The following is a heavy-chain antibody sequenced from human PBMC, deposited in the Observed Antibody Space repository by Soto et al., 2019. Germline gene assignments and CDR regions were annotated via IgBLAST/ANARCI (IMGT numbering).Heavy chain of an antibody. D-gene: IGHD3-3*01. CDR3: ARLQMEGVVIIGLFDY. Sequence: PSETLSLTCTVSGGSISSYYWSWIRQPPGKGLEWIGYIYYSGSTNYNPSLKSRVTISVDTSKNQFSLKLSSVTAADTAVYYCARLQMEGVVIIGLFDYWSQGTLVTVSS. V-gene: IGHV4-59*08. CDR2: IYYSGST. CDR1: GGSISSYY. J-gene: IGHJ4*02.